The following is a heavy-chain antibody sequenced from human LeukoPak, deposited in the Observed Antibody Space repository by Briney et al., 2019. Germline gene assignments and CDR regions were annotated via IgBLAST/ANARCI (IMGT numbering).Heavy chain of an antibody. J-gene: IGHJ4*02. CDR2: ISATNSYI. D-gene: IGHD5-12*01. CDR3: ASSRGYSGYDRGPFDY. V-gene: IGHV3-21*01. Sequence: GGSLRLSCVASGFTFSSYAMNWVRQAPGKGLAWVSYISATNSYIYYADSVKGRFTISRDSAKNSLYLQMNSLRAEDTAMYYCASSRGYSGYDRGPFDYWGQGTLVTVSS. CDR1: GFTFSSYA.